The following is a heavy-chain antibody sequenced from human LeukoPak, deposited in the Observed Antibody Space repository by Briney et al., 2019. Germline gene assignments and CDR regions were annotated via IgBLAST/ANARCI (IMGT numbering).Heavy chain of an antibody. CDR3: ARGGVYDSSGYYLDY. J-gene: IGHJ4*02. Sequence: SETLSLTCTVSGGSISSYYWSWLRQPPGKGLEWIGYIYYSGSTNYNPSLKSRVTISVDTSKNQFSLKLSSVTAADTAVYYCARGGVYDSSGYYLDYWGQGTLVTVSS. CDR1: GGSISSYY. D-gene: IGHD3-22*01. V-gene: IGHV4-59*01. CDR2: IYYSGST.